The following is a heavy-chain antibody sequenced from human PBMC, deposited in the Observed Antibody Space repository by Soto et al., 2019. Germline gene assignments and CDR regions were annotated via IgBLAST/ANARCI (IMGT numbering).Heavy chain of an antibody. CDR1: GFTFSSYG. Sequence: WGSLRLSCSASGFTFSSYGMHWFRQAPGKGLEWVAVISYDGSNKYYADSVKGRFTISRDNSKNTLYLQMNSLRAEDTAVYYCAKGYDFWSGYTFDYWGQGTLVTVSS. D-gene: IGHD3-3*01. CDR3: AKGYDFWSGYTFDY. CDR2: ISYDGSNK. J-gene: IGHJ4*02. V-gene: IGHV3-30*18.